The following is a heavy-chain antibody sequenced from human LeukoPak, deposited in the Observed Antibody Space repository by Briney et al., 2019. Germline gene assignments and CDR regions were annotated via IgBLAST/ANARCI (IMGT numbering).Heavy chain of an antibody. CDR2: INPNSGGT. V-gene: IGHV1-2*02. CDR1: GYTFTGYY. D-gene: IGHD3-22*01. J-gene: IGHJ3*02. CDR3: AKSYYYDFLDASDI. Sequence: ASVKVSCKASGYTFTGYYMHWVRQAPGQGLEWMGWINPNSGGTNYAQKFQGRVTMTRDTSISTAYMELSRLRSDDTAVYYCAKSYYYDFLDASDIWGQGTMVTVSS.